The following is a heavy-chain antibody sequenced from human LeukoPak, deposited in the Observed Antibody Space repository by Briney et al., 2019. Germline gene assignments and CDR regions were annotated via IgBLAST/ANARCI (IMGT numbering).Heavy chain of an antibody. J-gene: IGHJ5*02. CDR3: ARHGGSGNYYNWFDP. D-gene: IGHD3-10*01. CDR2: ISAYNGNT. CDR1: GYTFTSYG. Sequence: ASVKVSCKASGYTFTSYGISWVRQAPGQGLEWMGWISAYNGNTNYAQKLQGRVTMTTDTSTSTAYMELRSLRSDDTAVYYCARHGGSGNYYNWFDPWGQGTLVTVSS. V-gene: IGHV1-18*01.